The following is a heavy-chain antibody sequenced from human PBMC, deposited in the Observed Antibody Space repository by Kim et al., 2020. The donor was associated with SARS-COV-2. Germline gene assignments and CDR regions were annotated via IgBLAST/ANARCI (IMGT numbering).Heavy chain of an antibody. CDR2: YT. CDR3: ARGSYYYDRD. Sequence: YTNYSPSFKGHVTISADKSISTAYLQWSSLKASDTAMYYCARGSYYYDRDWGQGTLVTVSS. J-gene: IGHJ4*02. V-gene: IGHV5-10-1*01. D-gene: IGHD3-22*01.